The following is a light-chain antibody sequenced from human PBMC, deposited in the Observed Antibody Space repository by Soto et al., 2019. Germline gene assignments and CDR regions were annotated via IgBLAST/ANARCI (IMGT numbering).Light chain of an antibody. Sequence: DIQMTQSPSTLSASVGDRVAITCRASQSITNRLAWYQLKPGKAPKVLIYDALNLESGVPSRFSGSGSGTGFTLTISSLQPEDFATYYCQQLNSYPLTFGGGTKVDIK. J-gene: IGKJ4*01. CDR2: DAL. CDR1: QSITNR. CDR3: QQLNSYPLT. V-gene: IGKV1-5*01.